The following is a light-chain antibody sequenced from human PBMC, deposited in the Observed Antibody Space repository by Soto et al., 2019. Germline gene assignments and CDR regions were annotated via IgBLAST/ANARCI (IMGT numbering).Light chain of an antibody. CDR3: QQRSNRPPYT. Sequence: EIVLTQSPATLSLSPGERATLSCRASQSVSSYLAWYQQKSGQAPRLLIYNASNRATGIPAGFSGSGSGTDFTLTISSLEPEDFAVYYCQQRSNRPPYTFGQGTKLEIK. CDR2: NAS. J-gene: IGKJ2*01. CDR1: QSVSSY. V-gene: IGKV3-11*01.